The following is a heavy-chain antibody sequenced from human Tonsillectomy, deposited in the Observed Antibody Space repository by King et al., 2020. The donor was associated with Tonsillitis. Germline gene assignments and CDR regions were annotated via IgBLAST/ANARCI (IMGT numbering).Heavy chain of an antibody. V-gene: IGHV4-59*01. CDR2: IHYSGST. CDR1: GASISSYY. CDR3: ARASSYFDY. Sequence: VQLQESGPGLVKPSETLSLTCTVSGASISSYYWSWLRQPPGKGLEWIGYIHYSGSTNYNPSLKSRVTISVDTSKNQFSLRLSSVTAADTAVYYCARASSYFDYWGQGTLVTVSS. J-gene: IGHJ4*02.